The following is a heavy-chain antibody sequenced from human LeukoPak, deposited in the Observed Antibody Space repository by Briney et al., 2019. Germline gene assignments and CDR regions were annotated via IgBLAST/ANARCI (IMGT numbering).Heavy chain of an antibody. CDR2: IYYSGAT. V-gene: IGHV4-39*01. J-gene: IGHJ4*02. CDR3: ARHASGSLLGGPWDYFDY. Sequence: SETLSLTCTVSGGSISSSTYYWGWVRQPPGKGLEWIGTIYYSGATYYNPSLRSRVTISVDTSKNQFSLTLGDVTATDTAVYFCARHASGSLLGGPWDYFDYWGQGTLVIVSS. D-gene: IGHD3-10*01. CDR1: GGSISSSTYY.